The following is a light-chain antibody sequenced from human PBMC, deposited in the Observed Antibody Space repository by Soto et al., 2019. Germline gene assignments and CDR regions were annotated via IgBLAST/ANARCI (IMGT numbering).Light chain of an antibody. CDR2: DAS. Sequence: IQVPQTHYSPSSSLRDKVTLNCQASHDIRDHLNWYQQKPGKPPKLLIYDASNLQTGVPSRFSGSGSETDFTLTISSLQPEDFATYYCQQSYSTPRPFGQGTRLAI. CDR1: HDIRDH. CDR3: QQSYSTPRP. J-gene: IGKJ5*01. V-gene: IGKV1-39*01.